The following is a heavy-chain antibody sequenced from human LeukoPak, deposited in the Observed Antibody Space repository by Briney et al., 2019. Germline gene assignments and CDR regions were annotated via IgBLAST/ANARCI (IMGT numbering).Heavy chain of an antibody. CDR1: GDSVSSNSAA. CDR3: ARVAATATFDY. CDR2: TYYRSKWYN. Sequence: SQTLSLTCAISGDSVSSNSAAWHWVRQSPSRGLEWLGRTYYRSKWYNDYAVSVKSRITINPGTSKNQFSLQLNSVTPEDTAVYYCARVAATATFDYWGQGTLVTVSS. D-gene: IGHD6-13*01. J-gene: IGHJ4*02. V-gene: IGHV6-1*01.